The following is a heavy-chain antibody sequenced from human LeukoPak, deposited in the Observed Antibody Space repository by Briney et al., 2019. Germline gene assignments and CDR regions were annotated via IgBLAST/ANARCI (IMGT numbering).Heavy chain of an antibody. V-gene: IGHV3-11*06. CDR2: ISSSGGYR. Sequence: PGGSLRLSCAASGFTFSDYYMSWIRQAPGKGLEWVSYISSSGGYRNYADSVKGRFTISRDNSKNTLYLQMNSLRAEDTAVYYCAREIIDFWSGYFDYWGQGTLVTVSS. CDR3: AREIIDFWSGYFDY. CDR1: GFTFSDYY. J-gene: IGHJ4*02. D-gene: IGHD3-3*01.